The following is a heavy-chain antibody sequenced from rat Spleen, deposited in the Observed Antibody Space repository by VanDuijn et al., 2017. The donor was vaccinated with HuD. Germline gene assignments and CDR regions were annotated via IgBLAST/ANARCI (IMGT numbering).Heavy chain of an antibody. D-gene: IGHD1-11*01. CDR3: ARAGNYGGYGFDY. V-gene: IGHV5-29*01. J-gene: IGHJ2*01. Sequence: EVQLVESDGGLVQPGRSLKLSCAASGFTFTAYYMAWVRQAPTRGLEWVATISYDGSSTYYRDSVKGRFSISRDNAENTLYLHMNSLRSEDTATYFCARAGNYGGYGFDYWGQGVMVTVSS. CDR2: ISYDGSST. CDR1: GFTFTAYY.